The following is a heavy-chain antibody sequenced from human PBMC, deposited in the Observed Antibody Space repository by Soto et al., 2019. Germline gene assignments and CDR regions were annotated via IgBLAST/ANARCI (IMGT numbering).Heavy chain of an antibody. V-gene: IGHV4-59*01. Sequence: SETLSLTCTVSGGSISSYYWSWIRQPPGKGLEWIGYIYYSGSTNYNPSLKSRVTISVDTSKNQFSLKLSSVTAADTAVYYCARGTRDLQLPTIFGVVINWFDPWGQGTLVTVSS. J-gene: IGHJ5*02. CDR2: IYYSGST. D-gene: IGHD3-3*01. CDR1: GGSISSYY. CDR3: ARGTRDLQLPTIFGVVINWFDP.